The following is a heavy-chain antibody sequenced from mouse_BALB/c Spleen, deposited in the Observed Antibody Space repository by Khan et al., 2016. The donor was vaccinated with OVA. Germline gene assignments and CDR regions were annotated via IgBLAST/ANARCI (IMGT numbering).Heavy chain of an antibody. CDR1: GYSITSGYY. D-gene: IGHD2-4*01. CDR3: AGDRIYCEYYFDY. CDR2: ISYDGSN. V-gene: IGHV3-6*02. Sequence: EVQLLESGPGLVKPSQSLSLTCSVTGYSITSGYYWNWIRQFAGNKLEWMGYISYDGSNTYNPTLKNRISITRDTSKNQFIMQLNSVPTEDTSTYYCAGDRIYCEYYFDYWSQGTTLSVSS. J-gene: IGHJ2*01.